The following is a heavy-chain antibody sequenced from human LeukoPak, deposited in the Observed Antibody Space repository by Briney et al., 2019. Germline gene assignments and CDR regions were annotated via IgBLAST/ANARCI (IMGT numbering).Heavy chain of an antibody. V-gene: IGHV3-66*02. CDR2: IYSGGST. CDR1: GFTVSSNY. D-gene: IGHD3-10*01. CDR3: ARDGGYLVYFDY. Sequence: GGSLRLSCAASGFTVSSNYMSWFRQAPGKGLEWVSVIYSGGSTYYADSVKGRFTISRDNSKNTLYLQMNSLRAEDTAVYYCARDGGYLVYFDYWGQGTLVTVSS. J-gene: IGHJ4*02.